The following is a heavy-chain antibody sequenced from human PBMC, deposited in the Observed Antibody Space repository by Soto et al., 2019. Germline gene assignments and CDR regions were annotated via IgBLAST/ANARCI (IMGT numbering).Heavy chain of an antibody. CDR1: GYTFSTYG. CDR3: ARDAVRYCTDGGCYQASSYSPMAV. V-gene: IGHV1-18*01. CDR2: ISASNGNT. Sequence: QVQLVQSGAELKKSGASVTVSCKPSGYTFSTYGISWVRQAPGQGLEWMGWISASNGNTNYAQKFQGRVTMTTDTPPRTAYMDLRSLRSDDTAVYYCARDAVRYCTDGGCYQASSYSPMAVWGQGPRSPSP. J-gene: IGHJ6*02. D-gene: IGHD2-8*01.